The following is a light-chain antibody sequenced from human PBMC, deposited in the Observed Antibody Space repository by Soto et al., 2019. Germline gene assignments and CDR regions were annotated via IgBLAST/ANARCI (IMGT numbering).Light chain of an antibody. V-gene: IGKV4-1*01. CDR1: QRVLYSSNNKNY. CDR2: WAT. J-gene: IGKJ1*01. CDR3: QQYYSTPRT. Sequence: DIVMTQSPDSLAVSLGERATINCKSSQRVLYSSNNKNYLAWYQQKPGQPPKLLIYWATTRESGVPERFSGSGSGTDFTITISSSQAEDEAVYYCQQYYSTPRTFGQGTKVEI.